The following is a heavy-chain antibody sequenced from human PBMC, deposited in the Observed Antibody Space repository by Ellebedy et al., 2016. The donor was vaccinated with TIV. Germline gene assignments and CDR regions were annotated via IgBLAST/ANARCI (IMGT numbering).Heavy chain of an antibody. D-gene: IGHD6-13*01. V-gene: IGHV3-30*03. Sequence: GESLKISCAASGFTFSSYGMHWVRQAPGKGLEWVALVSYDGSSNYYADSVKGRFTISRDNSKNTLSLQMNSLRGEDSAVYYCARGAAGLWGQGTLVTVSS. CDR3: ARGAAGL. CDR2: VSYDGSSN. J-gene: IGHJ4*02. CDR1: GFTFSSYG.